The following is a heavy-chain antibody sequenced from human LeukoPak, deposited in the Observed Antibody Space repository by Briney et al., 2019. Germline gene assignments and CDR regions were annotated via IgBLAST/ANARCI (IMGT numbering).Heavy chain of an antibody. Sequence: GGSLRLSCAASGFTFSRYEMNWVRQAPGKGLEWVSYSSSSGGTIYYADSVKGRFTISRDNAKDSLYLQMNSLRAEDTAVYYCARETYYYDSSGYFNWFDPWGQGTLVTVSS. J-gene: IGHJ5*02. CDR1: GFTFSRYE. CDR2: SSSSGGTI. CDR3: ARETYYYDSSGYFNWFDP. D-gene: IGHD3-22*01. V-gene: IGHV3-48*03.